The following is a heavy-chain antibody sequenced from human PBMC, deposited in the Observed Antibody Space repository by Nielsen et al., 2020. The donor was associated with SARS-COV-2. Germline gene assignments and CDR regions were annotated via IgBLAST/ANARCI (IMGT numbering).Heavy chain of an antibody. D-gene: IGHD1-1*01. Sequence: LRLSCTVSGGSISSGGYYWSWIRQHPGKGLEWIGYIYYSGSTYYNPSLKSRVTISVDTSKNQFSLKLSSVTAADTAVYYCARGVSTGYYHYYMDVWGKGTTVTVSS. CDR3: ARGVSTGYYHYYMDV. CDR2: IYYSGST. J-gene: IGHJ6*03. CDR1: GGSISSGGYY. V-gene: IGHV4-31*03.